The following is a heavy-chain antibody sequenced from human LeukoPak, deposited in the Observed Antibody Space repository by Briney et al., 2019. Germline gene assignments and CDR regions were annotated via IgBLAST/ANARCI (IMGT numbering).Heavy chain of an antibody. CDR2: INHSGST. V-gene: IGHV4-34*01. CDR3: ARGRGVRGVIDY. CDR1: SGSFSGYY. D-gene: IGHD3-10*01. J-gene: IGHJ4*02. Sequence: TSETLSLTCAVYSGSFSGYYWSWIRQPPGKGLEWIGEINHSGSTNYNPSLKSRVTISVDTSKNQFSLKLSSVTAADTAVYYCARGRGVRGVIDYWGQGTLVTVSS.